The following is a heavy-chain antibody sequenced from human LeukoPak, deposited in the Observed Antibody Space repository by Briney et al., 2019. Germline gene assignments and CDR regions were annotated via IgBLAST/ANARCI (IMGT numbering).Heavy chain of an antibody. CDR1: GFTFSSYD. Sequence: GGSLRLSCAASGFTFSSYDMHWVRQATGKGLEWVSAIGTAGDTYYPGSVKGRFTISRESAKNSLYLQMNSLRAGDTAVYYCARDPGEGYFDYWGQGTLVTVSS. D-gene: IGHD3-10*01. V-gene: IGHV3-13*01. J-gene: IGHJ4*02. CDR2: IGTAGDT. CDR3: ARDPGEGYFDY.